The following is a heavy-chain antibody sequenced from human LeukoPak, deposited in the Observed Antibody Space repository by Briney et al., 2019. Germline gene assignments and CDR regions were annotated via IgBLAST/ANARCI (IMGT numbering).Heavy chain of an antibody. D-gene: IGHD4-17*01. CDR2: IWYDGSKT. CDR1: GFTFTGCH. J-gene: IGHJ4*02. V-gene: IGHV3-33*06. Sequence: GGSLRLSCAASGFTFTGCHIHWVRQAPGKGLEWVALIWYDGSKTCYADSVKGRFTVSRDDSKNTLYLQMSSLRAEDTAVYYCAKDSNDYGDYNYFDFWGQGTLVTVSS. CDR3: AKDSNDYGDYNYFDF.